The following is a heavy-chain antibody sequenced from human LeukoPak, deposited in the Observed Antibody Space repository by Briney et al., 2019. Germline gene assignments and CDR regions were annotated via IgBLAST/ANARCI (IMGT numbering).Heavy chain of an antibody. J-gene: IGHJ6*02. D-gene: IGHD7-27*01. CDR2: IKSKTDGGTT. V-gene: IGHV3-15*07. CDR1: GFTFSNAW. CDR3: TTDHLGMALAYYYGMDV. Sequence: PGGSLRLSCAASGFTFSNAWMNWVRQAPGKGLEWFGRIKSKTDGGTTDYAAPVRGRFTISRDDSKNTLYLQMNSLKTEDTAVYYCTTDHLGMALAYYYGMDVWGQGTTVTVSS.